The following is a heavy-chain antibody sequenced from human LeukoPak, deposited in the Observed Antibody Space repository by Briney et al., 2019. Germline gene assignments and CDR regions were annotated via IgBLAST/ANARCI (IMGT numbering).Heavy chain of an antibody. CDR3: ARRGPVGGGWGFDY. CDR2: ISGYYGNT. CDR1: GYTFTNYG. V-gene: IGHV1-18*01. Sequence: ASVTVSCKPSGYTFTNYGISWVRQAPGQGLERMGWISGYYGNTDSAQNLQGRVTMTRDTSTSPAYMELRSLTSDDTAVYYCARRGPVGGGWGFDYWGQGTLVTVSS. D-gene: IGHD6-19*01. J-gene: IGHJ4*02.